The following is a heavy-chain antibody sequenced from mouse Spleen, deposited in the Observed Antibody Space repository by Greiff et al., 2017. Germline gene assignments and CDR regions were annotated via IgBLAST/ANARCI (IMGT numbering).Heavy chain of an antibody. J-gene: IGHJ1*03. V-gene: IGHV3-6*01. CDR1: GYSITSGYY. CDR3: ATRGTVHYWYFDV. D-gene: IGHD1-1*01. CDR2: ISYDGSN. Sequence: EVQVVESGPGLVKPSQSLSLTCSVTGYSITSGYYWNWIRQFPGNKLEWMGYISYDGSNNYNPSLKNRISITRDTSKNQFFLKLNSVTTEDTATYYCATRGTVHYWYFDVWGTGTTVTVSS.